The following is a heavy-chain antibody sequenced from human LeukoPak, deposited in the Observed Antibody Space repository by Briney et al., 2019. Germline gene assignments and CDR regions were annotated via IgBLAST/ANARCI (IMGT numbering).Heavy chain of an antibody. D-gene: IGHD2-15*01. CDR2: IPYDGSNK. CDR3: ARGARWDDCSGGSCYSGEVRPTGYYYGMDV. Sequence: GRSLRLSCAASGFTFSSYAMHWVRQAPGKGLEWVAVIPYDGSNKYYADSVKGRFTISRDNSKNTLYLQMNSLRAEDTAVYYCARGARWDDCSGGSCYSGEVRPTGYYYGMDVWGQGTTVTVSS. CDR1: GFTFSSYA. V-gene: IGHV3-30*04. J-gene: IGHJ6*02.